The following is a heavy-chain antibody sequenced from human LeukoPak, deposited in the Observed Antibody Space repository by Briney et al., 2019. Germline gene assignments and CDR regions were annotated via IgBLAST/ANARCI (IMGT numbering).Heavy chain of an antibody. CDR3: VRVHDYLWGSYRFFDH. V-gene: IGHV4-59*08. D-gene: IGHD3-16*02. CDR1: GDSISPYY. J-gene: IGHJ4*02. CDR2: IYHRGST. Sequence: SETLSLTCTVSGDSISPYYWSWVRQPPGKGLEYIGFIYHRGSTDYNPSLKSRVTISVDTSKNQFSLRLTSVTAADTAVYYCVRVHDYLWGSYRFFDHWGQGTLVTVSS.